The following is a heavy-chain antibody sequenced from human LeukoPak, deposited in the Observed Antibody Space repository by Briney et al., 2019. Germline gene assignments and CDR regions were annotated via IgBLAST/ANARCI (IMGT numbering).Heavy chain of an antibody. J-gene: IGHJ5*02. D-gene: IGHD5-24*01. Sequence: KPSETLSLTCAVYGGSFSGYYWSWIRQPPGKGLEWIGEINHSGSTNYNPTLKSRDTISVDTSKNQFSLKLSSVTAADTAVYYCATAGTGWLQLGVWFDPWGQGTLVTVSS. V-gene: IGHV4-34*01. CDR2: INHSGST. CDR3: ATAGTGWLQLGVWFDP. CDR1: GGSFSGYY.